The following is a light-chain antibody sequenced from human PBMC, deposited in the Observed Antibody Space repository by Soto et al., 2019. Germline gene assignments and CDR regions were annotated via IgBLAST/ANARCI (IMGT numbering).Light chain of an antibody. Sequence: QSVLTQPPSVSGAPGQRVTLSCTGSSSNIGAGYDVHWYQQLPGTAPKLVIYGNSNRPSGVPDRFSGSKSGTSASLAITGLQAEDEADYYCQSYDSSLSGYVFGTGTKGTVL. J-gene: IGLJ1*01. CDR2: GNS. CDR3: QSYDSSLSGYV. CDR1: SSNIGAGYD. V-gene: IGLV1-40*01.